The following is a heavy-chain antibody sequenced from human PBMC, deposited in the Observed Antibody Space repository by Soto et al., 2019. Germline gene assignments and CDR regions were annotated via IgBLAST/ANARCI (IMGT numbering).Heavy chain of an antibody. CDR1: GGFLRTYY. V-gene: IGHV4-59*01. Sequence: PSETLSLTCTVSGGFLRTYYWNWIRQPPGKRLEWIGYVSDSGNTNYNPSLKSRAIISVDTSKNQFSLNLSPVTAADTAVYYCARQGYHDRSGYSVTLDYWGLGALVTVSS. CDR2: VSDSGNT. CDR3: ARQGYHDRSGYSVTLDY. D-gene: IGHD3-22*01. J-gene: IGHJ4*02.